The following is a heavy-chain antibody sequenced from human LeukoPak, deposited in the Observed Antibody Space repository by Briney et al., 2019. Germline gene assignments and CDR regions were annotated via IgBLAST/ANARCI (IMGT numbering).Heavy chain of an antibody. D-gene: IGHD2-15*01. CDR1: GGSMNAYY. CDR2: IYSNGAT. V-gene: IGHV4-4*07. J-gene: IGHJ4*02. Sequence: SETLSLTCTVSGGSMNAYYWYWIRQPAGKGLECIGRIYSNGATNYNPSLKSRITMSVDTSKNQFSLTLNSVTAADTAVFYCARLYCRGGNCYSYFDSWGRGTLVTVSS. CDR3: ARLYCRGGNCYSYFDS.